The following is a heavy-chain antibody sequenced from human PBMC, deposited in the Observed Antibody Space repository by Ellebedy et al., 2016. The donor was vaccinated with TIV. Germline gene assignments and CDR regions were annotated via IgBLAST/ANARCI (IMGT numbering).Heavy chain of an antibody. D-gene: IGHD3-3*01. CDR2: INPRGGST. J-gene: IGHJ5*02. CDR1: GYTFTSYY. V-gene: IGHV1-46*01. Sequence: AASVKVSCKASGYTFTSYYMHWVRQAPRQGLEWMGIINPRGGSTSYAQKFQGRVTMTRDTSTSTIYMELSSLRSEDTAGYYCARGGPMIFGVVIVYNWFDPWGQGTLVTVSS. CDR3: ARGGPMIFGVVIVYNWFDP.